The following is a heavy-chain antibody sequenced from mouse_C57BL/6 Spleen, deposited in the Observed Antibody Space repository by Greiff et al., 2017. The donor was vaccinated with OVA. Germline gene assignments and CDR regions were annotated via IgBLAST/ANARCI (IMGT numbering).Heavy chain of an antibody. J-gene: IGHJ3*01. V-gene: IGHV3-5*01. CDR2: IYYSGTI. Sequence: EVKLQESGPGLVKPSQTVFLTCTVPGISITTGNYRWSWIRQFPGNKLEWIGYIYYSGTITYNPSLTSRTTITRDTPKNQFFLEMNSLTAEDTATYYCASIYYGYSAWFAYWGQGTLVTVSA. CDR3: ASIYYGYSAWFAY. CDR1: GISITTGNYR. D-gene: IGHD2-3*01.